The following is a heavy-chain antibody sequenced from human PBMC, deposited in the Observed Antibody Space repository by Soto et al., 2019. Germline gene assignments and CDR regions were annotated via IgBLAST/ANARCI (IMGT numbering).Heavy chain of an antibody. J-gene: IGHJ4*02. D-gene: IGHD6-13*01. Sequence: PSETLSLTCAVSGDSIRSGNWWSWVRQPPGKGLEWIGEIYHSGTTNYNPSLKSRVTISVDKSKNQFSLKLTSVTAADTAVYYCASSHAGAHITAAVHWGQGTLVTVSS. CDR2: IYHSGTT. CDR3: ASSHAGAHITAAVH. CDR1: GDSIRSGNW. V-gene: IGHV4-4*02.